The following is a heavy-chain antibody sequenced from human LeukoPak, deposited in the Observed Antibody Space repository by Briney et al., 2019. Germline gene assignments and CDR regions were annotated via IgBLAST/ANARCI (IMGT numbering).Heavy chain of an antibody. CDR2: IYYSGST. D-gene: IGHD6-19*01. CDR1: NDPISSSNYY. J-gene: IGHJ5*02. CDR3: ARLKGGSGWINWFDP. V-gene: IGHV4-39*01. Sequence: PSETLSLTSTVSNDPISSSNYYWGWIRQPPGKGLEWIGSIYYSGSTYYNPSLKSRVTISVDTSKNQFSLKLNSVTAADTAVYYCARLKGGSGWINWFDPWGQGTLVTVSS.